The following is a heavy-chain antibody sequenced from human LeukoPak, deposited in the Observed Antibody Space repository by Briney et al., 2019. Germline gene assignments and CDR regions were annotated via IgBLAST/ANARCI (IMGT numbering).Heavy chain of an antibody. J-gene: IGHJ4*02. CDR2: ISSSGSTI. CDR3: AAGTIFGVVIPEDY. Sequence: PGGSLRLSCAASGFTFSDYYMSWIRQAPGKGLEWVSYISSSGSTIYYADSVKGRFTISRDNAKNSLYLQMNSLRAEDTAVYYCAAGTIFGVVIPEDYRGQGTLVTVSS. CDR1: GFTFSDYY. V-gene: IGHV3-11*01. D-gene: IGHD3-3*01.